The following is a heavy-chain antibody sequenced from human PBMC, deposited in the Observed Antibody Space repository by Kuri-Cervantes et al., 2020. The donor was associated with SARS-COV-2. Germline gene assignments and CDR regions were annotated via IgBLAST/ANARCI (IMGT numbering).Heavy chain of an antibody. CDR1: GGSMSYFY. D-gene: IGHD2-8*01. J-gene: IGHJ6*02. Sequence: ESLKISCTVSGGSMSYFYWSWIRQPPGRGLEWIGYIYYSGDTDYNPSLKSRVTISIDTSKNQLSLKLSSVTAADRAVYYCARHFNDCSNGVCRTYYYYSMDVWGQGTTVTVSS. V-gene: IGHV4-59*01. CDR2: IYYSGDT. CDR3: ARHFNDCSNGVCRTYYYYSMDV.